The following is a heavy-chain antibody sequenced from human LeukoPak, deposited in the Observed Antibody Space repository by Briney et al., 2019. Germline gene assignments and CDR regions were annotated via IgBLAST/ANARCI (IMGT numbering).Heavy chain of an antibody. Sequence: ASVKVSCKASGYSFTSNYTHWVRQAPGQGLEWMGMIYPRDGSTSYAQKFQGRVTVTRDTSTSTVHMELSGLRSEDTAVYYCARDGYCSSTSCYRNWFDPWGQGTLVTVSS. V-gene: IGHV1-46*01. CDR3: ARDGYCSSTSCYRNWFDP. CDR2: IYPRDGST. J-gene: IGHJ5*02. D-gene: IGHD2-2*03. CDR1: GYSFTSNY.